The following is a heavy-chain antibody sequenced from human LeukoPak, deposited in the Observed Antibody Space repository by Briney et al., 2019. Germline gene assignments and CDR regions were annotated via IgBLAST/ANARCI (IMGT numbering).Heavy chain of an antibody. CDR2: ISWNSGSI. Sequence: GGSLRLSCAASGFTFDDYAMHWVRQAPGKGLEWVSGISWNSGSIGYADSVKGRFTISRDNAKNSLYLQMNSLRAEDTALYYCAKDGAAGTYYYYGVDVWGQGTTVTVSS. CDR3: AKDGAAGTYYYYGVDV. V-gene: IGHV3-9*01. D-gene: IGHD1-1*01. J-gene: IGHJ6*02. CDR1: GFTFDDYA.